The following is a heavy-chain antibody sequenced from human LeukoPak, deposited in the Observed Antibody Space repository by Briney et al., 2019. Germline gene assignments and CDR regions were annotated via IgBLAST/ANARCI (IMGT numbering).Heavy chain of an antibody. V-gene: IGHV4-61*08. Sequence: SETLSLTCTVSGGSISSGDYYWSWIRQPPGKGLEWIGYIYYSGSTNYNPSLKSRVTISVDTSKNQFSLKLSSVTAADTAVYYCARGAVAGTGGNYWGQGTLVTVSS. CDR2: IYYSGST. J-gene: IGHJ4*02. D-gene: IGHD6-19*01. CDR1: GGSISSGDYY. CDR3: ARGAVAGTGGNY.